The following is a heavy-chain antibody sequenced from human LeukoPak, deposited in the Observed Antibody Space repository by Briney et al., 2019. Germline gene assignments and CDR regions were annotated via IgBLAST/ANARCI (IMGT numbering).Heavy chain of an antibody. J-gene: IGHJ1*01. CDR3: ARGYSRDWGLQYFQH. CDR1: GGSIRNYY. D-gene: IGHD6-19*01. Sequence: SETLSLTCTVSGGSIRNYYWIWIRQPPGKGLEWIGYIYSSGSTSYNPSLKSRVTMSVDTSKNQLSLNLNSVTAADTAVYHCARGYSRDWGLQYFQHWGQGTLVTASS. V-gene: IGHV4-59*01. CDR2: IYSSGST.